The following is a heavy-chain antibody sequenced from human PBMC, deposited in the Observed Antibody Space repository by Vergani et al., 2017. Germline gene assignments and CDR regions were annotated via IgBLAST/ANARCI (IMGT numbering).Heavy chain of an antibody. D-gene: IGHD2-8*01. Sequence: QVQLVESGGGVVQPGRSLRLSCAASGFTFSSYGMHWVRQAPGKGLEWVAVIWYDGSNKYYADSVKGRFTISRDNSKNSLYLQMNSLRAEDTAVYYCAKDLYVGYCTNGGCYWDYWGQGTLVTVSS. J-gene: IGHJ4*02. CDR1: GFTFSSYG. CDR2: IWYDGSNK. V-gene: IGHV3-33*06. CDR3: AKDLYVGYCTNGGCYWDY.